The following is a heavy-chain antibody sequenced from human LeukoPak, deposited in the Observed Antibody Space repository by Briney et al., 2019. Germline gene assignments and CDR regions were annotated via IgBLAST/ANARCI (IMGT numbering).Heavy chain of an antibody. D-gene: IGHD6-19*01. CDR3: VKGNGWNYFDY. CDR1: GFTFSSYG. V-gene: IGHV3-30*18. J-gene: IGHJ4*02. CDR2: ISNDGRNK. Sequence: PGGSLRLSCAASGFTFSSYGMHWVRQAPGKGLEWVAAISNDGRNKYYADSVKGRFTISRDNPKNTVYVQMNSLRAEDTAVYHCVKGNGWNYFDYWGQGTLVTVSS.